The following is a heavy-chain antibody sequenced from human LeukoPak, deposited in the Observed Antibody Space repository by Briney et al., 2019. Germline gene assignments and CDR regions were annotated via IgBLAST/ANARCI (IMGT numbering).Heavy chain of an antibody. CDR2: ITSGGSI. D-gene: IGHD6-13*01. J-gene: IGHJ4*02. CDR3: AKRPDYSTTWYYSDS. CDR1: EFTFSNYA. Sequence: PGGSLRLSCAASEFTFSNYAMTWVRQAPGKGPEWVSTITSGGSIFYADSVKGRFAISRDNSKNTLYLQMNSLRVEDTAVYYCAKRPDYSTTWYYSDSWGQGTLVTVSS. V-gene: IGHV3-23*01.